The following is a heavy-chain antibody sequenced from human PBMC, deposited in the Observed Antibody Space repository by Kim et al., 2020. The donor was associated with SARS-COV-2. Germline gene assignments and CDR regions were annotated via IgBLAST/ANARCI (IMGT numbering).Heavy chain of an antibody. Sequence: GGSLRLSCAASGFTFSSYWMSWVRQAPRKGLELVANINGGGSQTYYVDSVKGRFTISRDNSKNTLYLQMNSLRAEDTAVYYCARDEGRYIFGRDAFSVWG. CDR2: INGGGSQT. CDR1: GFTFSSYW. J-gene: IGHJ3*01. CDR3: ARDEGRYIFGRDAFSV. D-gene: IGHD3-3*02. V-gene: IGHV3-7*01.